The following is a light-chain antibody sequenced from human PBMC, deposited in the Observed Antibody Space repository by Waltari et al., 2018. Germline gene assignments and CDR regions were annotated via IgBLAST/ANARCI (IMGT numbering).Light chain of an antibody. CDR3: QSYDSTLSGPV. Sequence: QSVLTQPPSVSGAPGQRVTISCTGSSSNIGTNYDVHWYQQVPGTAPKLLIYGNTNRPSGVPDRFSGSKSDTSASLAITGLQAEDEADYYCQSYDSTLSGPVIGGGTKLTVL. CDR1: SSNIGTNYD. J-gene: IGLJ2*01. CDR2: GNT. V-gene: IGLV1-40*01.